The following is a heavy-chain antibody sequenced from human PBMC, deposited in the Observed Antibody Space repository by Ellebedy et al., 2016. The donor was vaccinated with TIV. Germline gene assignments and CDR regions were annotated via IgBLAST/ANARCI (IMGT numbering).Heavy chain of an antibody. V-gene: IGHV3-53*01. Sequence: PGGSLRLSCVASGFIVSSDYTSWVRQAPGKGLEWVSIIYSGNAGGTTYYTDSVKGRFTISRDSSKNTGYLNMNSLRAEDTAVYFCARVRRESGWGSFEGFDSWGQGTLVTVSS. CDR1: GFIVSSDY. D-gene: IGHD3-16*01. J-gene: IGHJ4*02. CDR3: ARVRRESGWGSFEGFDS. CDR2: IYSGNAGGTT.